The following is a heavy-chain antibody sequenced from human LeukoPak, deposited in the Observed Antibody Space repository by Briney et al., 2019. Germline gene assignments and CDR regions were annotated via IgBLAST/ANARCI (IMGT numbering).Heavy chain of an antibody. V-gene: IGHV4-59*03. CDR1: GGSISSYY. D-gene: IGHD6-13*01. Sequence: SETLSLTCTVSGGSISSYYWSWIRLPPGKGLEWIGYLSKSGNTNYSPSLKSRVTMSIDTSKNQFSLNLNSVTAADTAVYYCALDSSGWSDDSFDIWGHGTMVTVSS. CDR3: ALDSSGWSDDSFDI. CDR2: LSKSGNT. J-gene: IGHJ3*02.